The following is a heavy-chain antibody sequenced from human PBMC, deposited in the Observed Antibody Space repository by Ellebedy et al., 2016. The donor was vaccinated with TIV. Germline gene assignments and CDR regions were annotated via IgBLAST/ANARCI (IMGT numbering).Heavy chain of an antibody. J-gene: IGHJ4*02. V-gene: IGHV3-73*01. CDR2: IRSKANSYAT. CDR3: TRRHTMGDVDS. Sequence: GESLKISCAASGFTFSGSAMHWVRQASGKGLEWVGLIRSKANSYATAYSASVKGRFTISRDDSKNTAYLQMNGLKTEDTAVYFCTRRHTMGDVDSWGQGTLVTVSS. D-gene: IGHD3-10*01. CDR1: GFTFSGSA.